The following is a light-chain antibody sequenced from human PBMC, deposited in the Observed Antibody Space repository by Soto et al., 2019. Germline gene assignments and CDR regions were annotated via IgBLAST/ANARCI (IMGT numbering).Light chain of an antibody. CDR3: QQYGSSPLT. Sequence: EIVLTQSPGTLSLSRGERAALSCRASQRVSSGYVAWYQQKPGQAPRLLIYGASSRATGIPDRFSGSGSGTDFTLTISRLEPEDFAVYYCQQYGSSPLTFGGGTTVEIK. J-gene: IGKJ4*01. V-gene: IGKV3-20*01. CDR1: QRVSSGY. CDR2: GAS.